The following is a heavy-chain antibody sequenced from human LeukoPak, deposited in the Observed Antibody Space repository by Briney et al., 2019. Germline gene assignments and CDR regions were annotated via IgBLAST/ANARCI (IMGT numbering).Heavy chain of an antibody. V-gene: IGHV3-30*02. Sequence: PGGSLRLSCAASGFSFSGYGMNWVRQAPGKGLEWVAFIRYDGSNQFYVDSVKGRFTISRDNSKNTLYLQMSSLRPEDTAVYYCAKSGSSDCYINWGQGTLVTVSS. CDR1: GFSFSGYG. CDR3: AKSGSSDCYIN. J-gene: IGHJ4*02. CDR2: IRYDGSNQ. D-gene: IGHD2-21*02.